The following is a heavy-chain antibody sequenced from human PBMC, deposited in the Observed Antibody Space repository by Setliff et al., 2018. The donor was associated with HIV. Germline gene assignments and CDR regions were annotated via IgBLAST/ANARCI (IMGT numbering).Heavy chain of an antibody. CDR1: GYMFTNYG. D-gene: IGHD3-10*01. CDR2: ISAYNGNI. V-gene: IGHV1-18*01. J-gene: IGHJ4*02. Sequence: ASVKVSCKASGYMFTNYGITWVRQAPGQGFEWLGWISAYNGNINYAPKLQGRITLTTDSSPTTAYMELGSLRSDDTAVYYCAKDDMPYYGLGSYIGDYWGQGTLVTVSS. CDR3: AKDDMPYYGLGSYIGDY.